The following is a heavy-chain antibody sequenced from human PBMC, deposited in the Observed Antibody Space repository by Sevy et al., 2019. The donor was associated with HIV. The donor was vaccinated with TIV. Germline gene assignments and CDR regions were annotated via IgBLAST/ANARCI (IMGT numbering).Heavy chain of an antibody. CDR1: GFTFNSYA. V-gene: IGHV3-23*01. Sequence: GGSLRLSCAASGFTFNSYAMGWVRQAPGKGLEWVSTISGSTTSTYYTDSVKGRFTISRDTSKNTRYLQMNSLSVEDTAVFYCAKGGDVFEIWGQGTMVTVSS. CDR2: ISGSTTST. J-gene: IGHJ3*02. CDR3: AKGGDVFEI.